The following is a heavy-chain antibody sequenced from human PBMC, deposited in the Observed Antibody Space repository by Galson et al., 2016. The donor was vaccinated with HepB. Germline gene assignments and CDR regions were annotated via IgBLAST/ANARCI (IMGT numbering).Heavy chain of an antibody. V-gene: IGHV3-66*02. CDR3: AKGRWDFDS. CDR2: IYSGGTT. J-gene: IGHJ4*02. CDR1: GFTVSSNY. D-gene: IGHD5-24*01. Sequence: SLRLSCAASGFTVSSNYMTWVRQAPGKGLEYVSVIYSGGTTYYADSVKGRFTISRDNSKNTLFLQMNTLRAEDTAVYYCAKGRWDFDSWGQGTLVTVSS.